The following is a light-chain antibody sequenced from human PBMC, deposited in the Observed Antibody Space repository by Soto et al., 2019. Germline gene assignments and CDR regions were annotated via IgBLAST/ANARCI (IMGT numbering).Light chain of an antibody. CDR3: QSYDNSLSGSRV. V-gene: IGLV1-40*01. CDR2: ANS. J-gene: IGLJ7*01. Sequence: QSVLTQPPSVSGAPGQRVTISCTGSSSNIGAGYDVHWYQQLPGTAPKLLIYANSNRPSGVPDRFSGSKSGTSASLAITGLQAEDEADYYCQSYDNSLSGSRVFGGGTQLTVL. CDR1: SSNIGAGYD.